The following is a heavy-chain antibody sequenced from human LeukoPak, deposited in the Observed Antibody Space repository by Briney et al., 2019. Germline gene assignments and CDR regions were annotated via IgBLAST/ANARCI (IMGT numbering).Heavy chain of an antibody. J-gene: IGHJ3*02. CDR2: IYYSWST. CDR1: GGSISSGGYY. D-gene: IGHD4-11*01. CDR3: ARDLSVISAKGPAFDI. Sequence: SETLSLTCTVSGGSISSGGYYWSWIRQHPGKGLEWIGYIYYSWSTYYNPSLKSRVTISVDTSKNQFSLKLSSVTAADTAVYYCARDLSVISAKGPAFDIWGQGTMVTVSS. V-gene: IGHV4-31*03.